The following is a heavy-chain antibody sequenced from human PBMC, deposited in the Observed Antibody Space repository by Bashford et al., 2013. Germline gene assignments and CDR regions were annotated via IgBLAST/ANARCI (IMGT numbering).Heavy chain of an antibody. CDR1: GGSISSYY. Sequence: SETLSLTCTVSGGSISSYYWSWIRQPAGQGLEWIGRIYSSGSTNYNPSLKSRVTMSVDTSKNQFSLELRSVTAADTAVYYCARGGAEARGGGLPTAYNDAFDIVGPRDKWSPS. J-gene: IGHJ3*02. V-gene: IGHV4-4*07. CDR3: ARGGAEARGGGLPTAYNDAFDI. D-gene: IGHD3-16*01. CDR2: IYSSGST.